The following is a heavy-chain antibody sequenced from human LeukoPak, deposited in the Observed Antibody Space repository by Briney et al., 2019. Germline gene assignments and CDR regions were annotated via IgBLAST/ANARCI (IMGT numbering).Heavy chain of an antibody. CDR3: ARDEDSSGYCDY. Sequence: GGSLSLSCAASGFIFSSYSMNWVRQAPGKGLEWVSSISSSSSYIYYADSVKGRFTISRDKAKNSLYLQMNSLRAEDTAVYYCARDEDSSGYCDYWGQGTLVTVSS. D-gene: IGHD3-22*01. V-gene: IGHV3-21*01. CDR2: ISSSSSYI. CDR1: GFIFSSYS. J-gene: IGHJ4*02.